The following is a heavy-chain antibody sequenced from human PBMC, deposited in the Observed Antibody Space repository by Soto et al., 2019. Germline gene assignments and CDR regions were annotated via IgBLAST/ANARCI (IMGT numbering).Heavy chain of an antibody. CDR3: TRDLNHDCGP. V-gene: IGHV3-7*04. CDR1: GXTFSDYW. D-gene: IGHD2-21*01. Sequence: EVHLVESGGAXXXXGXXXXXXXXXXGXTFSDYWMTWVRQTPGKGLEGVANMNPDGSEQYYLDSVKGRFTISRDNAKNSLYLQMNNLRGEDTAVYYCTRDLNHDCGPWGQGTQVIVSS. J-gene: IGHJ5*02. CDR2: MNPDGSEQ.